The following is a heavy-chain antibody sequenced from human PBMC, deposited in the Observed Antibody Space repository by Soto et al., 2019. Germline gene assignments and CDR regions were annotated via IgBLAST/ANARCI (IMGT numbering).Heavy chain of an antibody. CDR1: GFTFSSYA. J-gene: IGHJ5*02. Sequence: GGSLRLSCAASGFTFSSYAMSWVRQAPGKGLEWVSAISGSGGSTYYADSVKGRFTISRDNSKNTLYLQMNSLRAEDTAVYYCAKVSDNWNDGQDWFDPWGQGTLVTVSS. V-gene: IGHV3-23*01. CDR2: ISGSGGST. CDR3: AKVSDNWNDGQDWFDP. D-gene: IGHD1-1*01.